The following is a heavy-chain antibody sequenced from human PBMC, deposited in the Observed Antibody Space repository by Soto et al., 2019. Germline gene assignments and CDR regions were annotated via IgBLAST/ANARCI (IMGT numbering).Heavy chain of an antibody. CDR2: IYYSGST. V-gene: IGHV4-59*01. CDR1: GGSISSYY. J-gene: IGHJ3*02. D-gene: IGHD2-21*02. CDR3: AREKNVVVTDYDAFDI. Sequence: SETLSLTCTVSGGSISSYYWSWIRQPPGKGLEWIGYIYYSGSTNYNTSHKSRDNISVDTSKNQLSLKLRSVTAADTAVYYCAREKNVVVTDYDAFDIWGQGTMVT.